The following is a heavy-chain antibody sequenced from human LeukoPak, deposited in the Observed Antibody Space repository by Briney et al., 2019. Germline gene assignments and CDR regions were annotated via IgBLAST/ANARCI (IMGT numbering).Heavy chain of an antibody. CDR2: ISSSSSYI. D-gene: IGHD3-10*01. V-gene: IGHV3-21*01. CDR1: GFTFSSYS. CDR3: ATDRSGSYYRLGY. J-gene: IGHJ4*02. Sequence: GGSLRLSCAASGFTFSSYSMNWVRQAPGKGLEWVSSISSSSSYIYYADSVKGRFTISRDNAKNSLYLQMNSLRAEDTAVYYCATDRSGSYYRLGYWGQGTLVTVSS.